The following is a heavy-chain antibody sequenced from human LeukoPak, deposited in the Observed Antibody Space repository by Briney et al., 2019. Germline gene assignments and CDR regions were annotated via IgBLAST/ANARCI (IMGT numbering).Heavy chain of an antibody. CDR3: AREGYISGYGVIDY. Sequence: GGSLRLSCAASGFTFSSYRMNWVRQAPGEGLEWVSSISSSSSYIYYADSVKGRFTISRDNAKNSLYLQMNSLRAEDTAIYYCAREGYISGYGVIDYWGQGTLVTVSS. CDR1: GFTFSSYR. CDR2: ISSSSSYI. J-gene: IGHJ4*02. D-gene: IGHD5-18*01. V-gene: IGHV3-21*01.